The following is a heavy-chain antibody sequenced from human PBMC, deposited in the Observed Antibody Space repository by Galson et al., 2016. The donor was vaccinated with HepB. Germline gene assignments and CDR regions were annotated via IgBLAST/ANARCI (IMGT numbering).Heavy chain of an antibody. CDR2: ISSGFSPI. J-gene: IGHJ3*01. Sequence: SLRLSCAASGFTFSTSGMNWVRQAPGKGLQWISYISSGFSPIYYADSVRGRFTISRDNAENSLYLQMNSLRDYDTAIYYCARELVRSAFDLWGQGTMVTVSS. CDR3: ARELVRSAFDL. D-gene: IGHD1-26*01. V-gene: IGHV3-48*02. CDR1: GFTFSTSG.